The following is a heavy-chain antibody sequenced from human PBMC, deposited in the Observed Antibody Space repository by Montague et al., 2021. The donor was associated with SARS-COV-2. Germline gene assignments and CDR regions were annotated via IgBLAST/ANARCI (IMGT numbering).Heavy chain of an antibody. CDR3: AGHRITMIVVVIKGGWFDP. CDR2: IYYSGST. D-gene: IGHD3-22*01. V-gene: IGHV4-39*01. Sequence: SETLSLTCTVSGGSISSRSYYWGWIRQPPGKGLEWIGSIYYSGSTYYNPSLKSRVTISVDTSKNQFSLKLSSVTAADTAVYYCAGHRITMIVVVIKGGWFDPWGQGTLVTVSS. J-gene: IGHJ5*02. CDR1: GGSISSRSYY.